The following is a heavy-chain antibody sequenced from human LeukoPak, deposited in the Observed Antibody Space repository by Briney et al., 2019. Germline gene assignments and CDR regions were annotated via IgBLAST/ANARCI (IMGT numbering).Heavy chain of an antibody. J-gene: IGHJ3*02. CDR1: GGSISSYY. Sequence: PSETLSLTCTVSGGSISSYYWSWIRQPPGKVLEWIGYIYYSGSTNYNPSLKSRVTISVDTSKNQFSLKLSSVTAADTAVYYCARVGYSGSLSGSFDIWGQGTMVTVSS. V-gene: IGHV4-59*01. CDR3: ARVGYSGSLSGSFDI. D-gene: IGHD1-26*01. CDR2: IYYSGST.